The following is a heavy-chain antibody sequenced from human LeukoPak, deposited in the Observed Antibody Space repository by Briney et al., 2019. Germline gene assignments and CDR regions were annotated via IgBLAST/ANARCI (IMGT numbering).Heavy chain of an antibody. D-gene: IGHD2-2*02. V-gene: IGHV3-33*01. CDR3: ARAPYTTGRSFYFDS. Sequence: PGGSLRLSCAASGFPFRNYGMHWVRQAPGKGLEWEAIIWYDGSKTYYADSVKGRFTISRDNLSSTPYLQMNSLRAEDTALYFCARAPYTTGRSFYFDSWGQGTLVTVSS. CDR2: IWYDGSKT. J-gene: IGHJ4*02. CDR1: GFPFRNYG.